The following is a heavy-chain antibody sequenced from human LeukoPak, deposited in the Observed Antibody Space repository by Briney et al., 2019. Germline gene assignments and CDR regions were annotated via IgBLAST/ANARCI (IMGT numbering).Heavy chain of an antibody. V-gene: IGHV3-30*15. CDR2: ISYDGIKK. CDR3: ARGAYNGYDSPDYLGD. CDR1: GFTFSNYA. D-gene: IGHD5-12*01. Sequence: GGSLRLSCAASGFTFSNYAMHWVRQAPGNGLEWMALISYDGIKKYYADSVKGRFTISRDNSKNTLYLQMSSLTAKDTAVYYCARGAYNGYDSPDYLGDWGQGTLVTVSS. J-gene: IGHJ4*02.